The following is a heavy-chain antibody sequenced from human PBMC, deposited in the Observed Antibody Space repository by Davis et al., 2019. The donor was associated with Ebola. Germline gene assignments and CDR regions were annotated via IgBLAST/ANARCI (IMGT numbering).Heavy chain of an antibody. CDR1: GFSFSNYA. V-gene: IGHV3-30-3*01. CDR3: ARDRGRLRSLEWLLGGFDY. J-gene: IGHJ4*03. D-gene: IGHD3-3*01. CDR2: ITYDGSSK. Sequence: GESLKISCAASGFSFSNYAMNWVRQAPGKGLEWVAVITYDGSSKYYTDSVKGRFTISRDNSKNTLYLQINTLRPEDTAVYYCARDRGRLRSLEWLLGGFDYWGPGTTVTVSS.